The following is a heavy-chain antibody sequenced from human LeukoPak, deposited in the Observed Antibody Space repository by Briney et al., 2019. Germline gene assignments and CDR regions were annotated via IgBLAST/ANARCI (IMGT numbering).Heavy chain of an antibody. V-gene: IGHV3-30*02. CDR1: GITFSTSG. CDR2: IQYDESTK. CDR3: AREGGTVVAGTLDH. D-gene: IGHD6-19*01. Sequence: RGSLRLSCAASGITFSTSGMHWVRQAPGKGLEWLTFIQYDESTKYYADSVKGRFTISRDNSKNTLYLQMNSLRAEDTAVYHCAREGGTVVAGTLDHWGQGTPVTVSS. J-gene: IGHJ4*02.